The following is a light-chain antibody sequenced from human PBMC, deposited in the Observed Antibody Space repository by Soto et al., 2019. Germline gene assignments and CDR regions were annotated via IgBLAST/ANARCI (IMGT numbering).Light chain of an antibody. CDR3: SSFTSSIKVL. Sequence: QSVLTQPASVSGSPGQSITISCTGTSSDVGRYNYVSWYQQHPGEAPKLIIYEVTNRPSGVSNRFSGSKSGNTASLTISGLQSEDEGDYYCSSFTSSIKVLFGGGTKLTVL. V-gene: IGLV2-14*01. CDR2: EVT. CDR1: SSDVGRYNY. J-gene: IGLJ2*01.